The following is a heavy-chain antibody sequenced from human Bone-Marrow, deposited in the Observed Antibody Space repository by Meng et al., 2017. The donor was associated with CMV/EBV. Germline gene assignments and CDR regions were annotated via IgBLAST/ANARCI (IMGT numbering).Heavy chain of an antibody. V-gene: IGHV1-46*01. Sequence: GESLKISCKASGYTFTSYDINWVRPAPGQGLEWMGIINPSGGSTSYAQKFQGRVTMTRDTSTSTVYMELSSLRSEDTAVYYCARTGTTPKENWFDPWGQGTLVTVSS. D-gene: IGHD1-7*01. CDR2: INPSGGST. CDR3: ARTGTTPKENWFDP. CDR1: GYTFTSYD. J-gene: IGHJ5*02.